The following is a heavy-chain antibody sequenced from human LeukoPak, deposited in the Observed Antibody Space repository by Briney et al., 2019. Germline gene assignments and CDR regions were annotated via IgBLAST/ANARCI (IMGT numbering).Heavy chain of an antibody. J-gene: IGHJ6*02. CDR3: TRYPRDYYYFSMDV. D-gene: IGHD1-26*01. CDR1: GYTFTGYY. CDR2: INPNSGGT. V-gene: IGHV1-2*02. Sequence: ASVKVSCKASGYTFTGYYVHWVRQAPGQGLEWMGWINPNSGGTNYAQKFRDRVTMTRDTSISTAYMELSRLRSDDTAVYYCTRYPRDYYYFSMDVWGQGATVTVSS.